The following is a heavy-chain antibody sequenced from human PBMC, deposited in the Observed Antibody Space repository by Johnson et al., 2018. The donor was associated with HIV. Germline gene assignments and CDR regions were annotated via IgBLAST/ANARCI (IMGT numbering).Heavy chain of an antibody. CDR1: GFTFSSYA. J-gene: IGHJ3*02. D-gene: IGHD3-10*01. CDR2: ISWNSGSI. Sequence: QVQLVESGGGVVQPGRSLRLSCAASGFTFSSYAMHWVRQAPGKGLEWVSGISWNSGSIGYADSVKGRFTISRDNSKNTLDVQMNSLRAEDTAVYYCAKSTQANIFRESGPYGAFDIWGQGTMVTVSS. V-gene: IGHV3-NL1*01. CDR3: AKSTQANIFRESGPYGAFDI.